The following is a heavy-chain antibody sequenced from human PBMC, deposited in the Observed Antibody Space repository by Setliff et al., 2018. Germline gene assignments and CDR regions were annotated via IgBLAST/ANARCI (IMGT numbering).Heavy chain of an antibody. V-gene: IGHV4-39*01. CDR2: IFYGGST. D-gene: IGHD5-12*01. CDR1: GASISSSSYY. J-gene: IGHJ4*02. CDR3: ARLGYRGDLDY. Sequence: SETLSLTCTVSGASISSSSYYWAWIRQPPGRGLELIGSIFYGGSTYYNPSLKSRVTISVDTSKNQFSLKLSSVTAADTAVYYCARLGYRGDLDYWGQGTLVTVSS.